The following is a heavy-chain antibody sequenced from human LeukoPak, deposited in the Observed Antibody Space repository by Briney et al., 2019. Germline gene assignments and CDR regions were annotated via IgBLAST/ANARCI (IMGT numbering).Heavy chain of an antibody. CDR3: ARQVATKGEWAFDV. D-gene: IGHD5-12*01. CDR2: ISYSGST. Sequence: SQTLSLTCTVSGGSLSPYYWSWVRQSPGKGLEWVGYISYSGSTNSHPSLKSRVTISVDMSKPQFYLELTSVTAADTAVYYCARQVATKGEWAFDVWGQGTVVTVSS. CDR1: GGSLSPYY. J-gene: IGHJ3*01. V-gene: IGHV4-59*01.